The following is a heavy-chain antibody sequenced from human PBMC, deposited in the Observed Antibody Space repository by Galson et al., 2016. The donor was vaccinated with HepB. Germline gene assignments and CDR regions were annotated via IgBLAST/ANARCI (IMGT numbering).Heavy chain of an antibody. CDR1: GGSFDYFV. D-gene: IGHD1-1*01. Sequence: SVKVSCKAVGGSFDYFVINWVRQTPGQGLQWMGRIIPLLGITNYAEKIKDRVTIIADKSTSTASMVLSGLSFDDTAVYFCSGRTSTTWKDGLDVWGRGTTVAVSS. CDR2: IIPLLGIT. CDR3: SGRTSTTWKDGLDV. V-gene: IGHV1-69*04. J-gene: IGHJ6*04.